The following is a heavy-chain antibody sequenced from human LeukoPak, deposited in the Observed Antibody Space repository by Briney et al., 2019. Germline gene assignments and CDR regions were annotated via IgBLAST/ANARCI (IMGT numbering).Heavy chain of an antibody. CDR3: ARQAHDGTDNYFDP. CDR2: IYTSGGT. Sequence: AETLSLTCTVSGGAIKGHYWSCSRQCPGKGLKWIGNIYTSGGTTYNPSLNSPITMSIDTSKKQFPLKANSMNAADTAVYYCARQAHDGTDNYFDPWGQGTLVTVSS. V-gene: IGHV4-4*09. J-gene: IGHJ5*02. D-gene: IGHD1-14*01. CDR1: GGAIKGHY.